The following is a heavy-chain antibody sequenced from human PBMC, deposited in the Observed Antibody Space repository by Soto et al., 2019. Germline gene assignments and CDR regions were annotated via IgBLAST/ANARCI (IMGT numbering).Heavy chain of an antibody. D-gene: IGHD2-21*02. V-gene: IGHV3-21*01. CDR2: ISSSSSYI. Sequence: EVQLVESGGGLVKPGGSLRLSCAASGFTFSSYSVNWVRQAPGKGLEWVSSISSSSSYIYYADSVKGRFTISRDNAKNSLYLQMNCLRAEDTAVYYCAKEKAYCGGDCYGLFDFWGQGTLVTASS. CDR1: GFTFSSYS. CDR3: AKEKAYCGGDCYGLFDF. J-gene: IGHJ5*01.